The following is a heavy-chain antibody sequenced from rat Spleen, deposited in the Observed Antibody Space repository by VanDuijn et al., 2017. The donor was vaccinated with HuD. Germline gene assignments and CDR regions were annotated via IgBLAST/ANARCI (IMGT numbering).Heavy chain of an antibody. CDR2: IWGDGNS. CDR1: GFSLSNYG. CDR3: IRERYGNPASYYFDY. J-gene: IGHJ2*01. V-gene: IGHV2-13*01. Sequence: QVQLRESGPGLVQPSQTLSLTCTVSGFSLSNYGVIWVRQPPGKGLEWMGVIWGDGNSNYNSVLKSRLSISRDTSKSQVFLKMNSLQTEDTAIYFCIRERYGNPASYYFDYWGQGVMVTVSS. D-gene: IGHD1-7*01.